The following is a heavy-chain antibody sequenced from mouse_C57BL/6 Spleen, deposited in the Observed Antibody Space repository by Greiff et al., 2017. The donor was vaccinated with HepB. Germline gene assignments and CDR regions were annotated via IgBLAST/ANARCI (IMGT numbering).Heavy chain of an antibody. CDR3: ARESYGNYSAWFAY. CDR2: ISDGGSYT. J-gene: IGHJ3*01. D-gene: IGHD2-1*01. V-gene: IGHV5-4*03. CDR1: GFTFSSYA. Sequence: EVKLVESGGGLVKPGGSLKLSCAASGFTFSSYAMSWVRQTPEKRLEWVATISDGGSYTYYPDNVKGRFTISRDNAKNNLYLQMSHLKSEDTALYYWARESYGNYSAWFAYWGQGTLVTVSA.